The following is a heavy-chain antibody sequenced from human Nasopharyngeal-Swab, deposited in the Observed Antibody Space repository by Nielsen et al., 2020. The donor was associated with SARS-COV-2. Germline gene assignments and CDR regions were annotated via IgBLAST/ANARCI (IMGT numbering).Heavy chain of an antibody. CDR3: ARQMGITMVRGVIRADYYYGMDV. CDR1: GYSFTGYW. Sequence: GESLKISCKGSGYSFTGYWIGWVRQMPGKGLEWMGISYPGDSDNRYSPSFQGQVTISADKSISTAYLQWSSLKASDTAMYYCARQMGITMVRGVIRADYYYGMDVWGQGTTVTVSS. CDR2: SYPGDSDN. J-gene: IGHJ6*02. D-gene: IGHD3-10*01. V-gene: IGHV5-51*01.